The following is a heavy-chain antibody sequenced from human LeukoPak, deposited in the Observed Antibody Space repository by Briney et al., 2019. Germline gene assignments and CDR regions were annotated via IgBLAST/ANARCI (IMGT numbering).Heavy chain of an antibody. V-gene: IGHV4-34*01. CDR3: ARAVLWFGGTLGGEYYYYYMDV. D-gene: IGHD3-10*01. CDR1: GGSFSGYY. CDR2: INHSGST. Sequence: SETLSLTCAVYGGSFSGYYWSWIRQPPGEGLEWIGEINHSGSTNYNPSLKSRVTISVDMSKNQFSLKLSSVTAADTAVYYCARAVLWFGGTLGGEYYYYYMDVWGKGTTVTVSS. J-gene: IGHJ6*03.